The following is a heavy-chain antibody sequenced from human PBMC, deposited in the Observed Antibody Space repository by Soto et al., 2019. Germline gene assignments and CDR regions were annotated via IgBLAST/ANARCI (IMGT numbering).Heavy chain of an antibody. CDR1: GASVSSSTYY. V-gene: IGHV4-39*02. D-gene: IGHD3-10*01. Sequence: QLQLQESGPGLVKPWETLSLTCTVSGASVSSSTYYWGWVRQPPGKGLEWIGSVYRTGGTYYSPSRKSRVAISVDPSKKHLSLNLESVTAADTAVYFCFNGRYGSFDYWGQGTLVTVSS. CDR2: VYRTGGT. J-gene: IGHJ4*02. CDR3: FNGRYGSFDY.